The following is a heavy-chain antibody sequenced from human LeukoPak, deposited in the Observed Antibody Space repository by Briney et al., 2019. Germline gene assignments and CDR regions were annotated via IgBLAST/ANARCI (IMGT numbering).Heavy chain of an antibody. CDR1: GGSISSGSYY. J-gene: IGHJ6*03. CDR2: IYTSGST. Sequence: PSETLSLTCTVSGGSISSGSYYWSWIRQPAGKGLEWIGRIYTSGSTNYNPSLKSRVTISVDTSKNQFSLKLSSVTAADTAVYYCASSPQQPDYYYMDVWGKGTTVTISS. D-gene: IGHD6-13*01. V-gene: IGHV4-61*02. CDR3: ASSPQQPDYYYMDV.